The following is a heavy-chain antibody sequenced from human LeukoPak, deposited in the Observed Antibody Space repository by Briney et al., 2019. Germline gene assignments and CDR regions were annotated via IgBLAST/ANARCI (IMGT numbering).Heavy chain of an antibody. D-gene: IGHD3-22*01. Sequence: PGGSLRLSCAASGFTFSSYAMSWVRQAPGKGLEWVSAISGSGGSTYYADSVKGRFTISRDNSKNTLYLQMNSLRAEDTAVYYCAKGYDSSGYSFGLTADYWAREPWSPSPQ. CDR3: AKGYDSSGYSFGLTADY. J-gene: IGHJ4*02. V-gene: IGHV3-23*01. CDR1: GFTFSSYA. CDR2: ISGSGGST.